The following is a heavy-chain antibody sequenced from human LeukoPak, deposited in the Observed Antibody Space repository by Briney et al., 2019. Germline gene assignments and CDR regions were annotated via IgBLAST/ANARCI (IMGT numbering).Heavy chain of an antibody. CDR1: GFTFSSYA. Sequence: GGSQRLSCAASGFTFSSYAMSWVRQAPGRGLEWVSAISGSGGSTYYADSVKGRFTISRDNSKNTLYLQMNSLRAEDTAVYYCAKDQPVTTIGPYYFDYWGQGTLVTVSS. CDR2: ISGSGGST. D-gene: IGHD4-17*01. CDR3: AKDQPVTTIGPYYFDY. V-gene: IGHV3-23*01. J-gene: IGHJ4*02.